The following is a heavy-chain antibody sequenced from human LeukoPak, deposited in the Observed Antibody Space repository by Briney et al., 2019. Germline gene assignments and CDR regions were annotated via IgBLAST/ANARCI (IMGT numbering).Heavy chain of an antibody. CDR2: VYSGGNT. J-gene: IGHJ4*02. CDR3: AREPPGGGFDY. CDR1: GFTFSGSA. Sequence: GGSLRLSCAASGFTFSGSAMHWVRQAPGKGLEWVSVVYSGGNTYYADSVKGRFTISRDNSKNTLYLQMNSLRAEDTAVYYCAREPPGGGFDYWGQGTLVTVSS. V-gene: IGHV3-66*01. D-gene: IGHD3-16*01.